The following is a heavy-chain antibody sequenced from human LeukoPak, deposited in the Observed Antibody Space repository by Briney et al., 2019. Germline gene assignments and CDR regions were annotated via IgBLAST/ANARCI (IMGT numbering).Heavy chain of an antibody. CDR1: GYTFTSYD. V-gene: IGHV1-8*01. Sequence: GSSVKVSCKASGYTFTSYDINWVRQATGQGLEWMGWMNPNSGNTGYAQKFQGRVTMTRNTSISTAYMELSRLRSDDTAVYYCASPADEDGFHIWGQGTMVTVSS. CDR3: ASPADEDGFHI. CDR2: MNPNSGNT. J-gene: IGHJ3*02. D-gene: IGHD2-15*01.